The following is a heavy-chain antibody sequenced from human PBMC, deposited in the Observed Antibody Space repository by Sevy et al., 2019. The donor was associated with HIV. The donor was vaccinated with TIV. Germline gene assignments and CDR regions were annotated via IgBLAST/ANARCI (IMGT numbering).Heavy chain of an antibody. CDR2: ILYDGSNK. CDR1: GFTFSTYG. Sequence: GGSLRLSCTASGFTFSTYGLHWVRQAPGKGLEWVAVILYDGSNKYYGDSVKGRFTISRDNSKNTLYLQMNSLRGEDTAGYYCARGLAALPGYYYGMDVWGQGTTVTVSS. D-gene: IGHD6-6*01. V-gene: IGHV3-30*04. CDR3: ARGLAALPGYYYGMDV. J-gene: IGHJ6*02.